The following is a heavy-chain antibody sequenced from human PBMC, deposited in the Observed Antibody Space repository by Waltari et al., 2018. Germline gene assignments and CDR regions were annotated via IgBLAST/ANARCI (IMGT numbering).Heavy chain of an antibody. D-gene: IGHD3-3*01. V-gene: IGHV1-69*08. Sequence: HVQLVQSEAAVRKPGSSVQVSCKASGGTFSSYAISCVRQARGQGLEWMGRIIPIVGTANYAQKFQGRVTITVDKSTSTAYMELSSLRYEDTAVYYCASALLHYDFWSGPKAIFDYWGQGTLVTVSS. CDR3: ASALLHYDFWSGPKAIFDY. J-gene: IGHJ4*02. CDR1: GGTFSSYA. CDR2: IIPIVGTA.